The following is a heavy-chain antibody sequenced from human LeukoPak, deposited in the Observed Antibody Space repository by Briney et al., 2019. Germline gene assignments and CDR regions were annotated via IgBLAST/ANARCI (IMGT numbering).Heavy chain of an antibody. Sequence: GGSLRLSCAASGFTFSDYGMHWARLAPGKGLEWVAHISHDGSSQNYADSLQGRFTISRDNSKNTVDLQMNSLRAEDTAVYYCAKDGPLPYTSTSFGRHFLEYWGQGTLVTVSS. CDR3: AKDGPLPYTSTSFGRHFLEY. D-gene: IGHD6-13*01. J-gene: IGHJ4*02. CDR1: GFTFSDYG. CDR2: ISHDGSSQ. V-gene: IGHV3-30*18.